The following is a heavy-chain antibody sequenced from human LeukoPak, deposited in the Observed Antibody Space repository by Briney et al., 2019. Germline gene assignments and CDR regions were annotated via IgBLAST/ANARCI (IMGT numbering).Heavy chain of an antibody. V-gene: IGHV1-69*05. CDR1: GGTFSSYA. J-gene: IGHJ5*02. D-gene: IGHD3-22*01. CDR3: ARDVPDYYDSSGSPTINWFDP. Sequence: SVKVSCKASGGTFSSYAISWVRQAPGQGLEWMGGIIPIFGTANYAQKFQGRVTITTDESTSTAYMELSSLRSEDTAVYYCARDVPDYYDSSGSPTINWFDPWGQGTLVTVSS. CDR2: IIPIFGTA.